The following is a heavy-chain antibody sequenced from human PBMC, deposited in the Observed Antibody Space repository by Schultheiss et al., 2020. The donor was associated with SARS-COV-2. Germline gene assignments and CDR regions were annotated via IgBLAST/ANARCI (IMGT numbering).Heavy chain of an antibody. V-gene: IGHV3-21*01. CDR2: ISSSSSYI. Sequence: GESLKISCAASGFTFSSYAMHWVRQAPGKGLEWVSSISSSSSYIYYADSVKGRFTISRDNAKNSLYLQMNSLRAEDTAVYYCATDRQGGDYWGQGTLVTVSS. D-gene: IGHD1-14*01. CDR1: GFTFSSYA. CDR3: ATDRQGGDY. J-gene: IGHJ4*02.